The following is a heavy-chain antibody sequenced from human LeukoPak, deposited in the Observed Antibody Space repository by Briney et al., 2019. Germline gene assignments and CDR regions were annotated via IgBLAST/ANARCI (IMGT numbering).Heavy chain of an antibody. Sequence: SVKVSCKVSGGTFSSFTISWLRQAPGQGLEWMGGIILIFGSTNYAQKFQGRVTNTADDSTSTAYMEVTSLTSDDTAVYYCARGYDVGDYVPYSYWGQGTLVIVSS. CDR2: IILIFGST. CDR1: GGTFSSFT. D-gene: IGHD4-17*01. CDR3: ARGYDVGDYVPYSY. V-gene: IGHV1-69*01. J-gene: IGHJ4*02.